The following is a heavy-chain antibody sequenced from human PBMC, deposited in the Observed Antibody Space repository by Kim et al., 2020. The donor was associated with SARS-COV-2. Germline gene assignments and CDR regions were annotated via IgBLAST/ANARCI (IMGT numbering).Heavy chain of an antibody. CDR1: GGSISSSNW. Sequence: LRETLSLTCAVSGGSISSSNWWSWVRQPPGKGLEWIGEIYHSGSTNYNPSLKSRVTISVDKSKNQFSLKLRSVTAADTAVYYCARRQLGHPSRYYYYGMDVWGQGTTVTVSS. V-gene: IGHV4-4*02. D-gene: IGHD6-6*01. J-gene: IGHJ6*02. CDR3: ARRQLGHPSRYYYYGMDV. CDR2: IYHSGST.